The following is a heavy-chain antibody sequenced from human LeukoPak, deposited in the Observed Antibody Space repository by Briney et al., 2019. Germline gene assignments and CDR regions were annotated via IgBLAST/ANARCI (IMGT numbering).Heavy chain of an antibody. CDR3: ARANRRYSYGPPVFRFDY. J-gene: IGHJ4*02. CDR1: GYTFTSYG. V-gene: IGHV1-18*01. CDR2: ISSYNGNT. Sequence: ASVKVSCKASGYTFTSYGISWVPQAPGQGLEWMVWISSYNGNTNYAQKLQGRVTMTTDTSTSTAYMEPRSLRSDDTAVYYVARANRRYSYGPPVFRFDYWGQGTLVTVSS. D-gene: IGHD5-18*01.